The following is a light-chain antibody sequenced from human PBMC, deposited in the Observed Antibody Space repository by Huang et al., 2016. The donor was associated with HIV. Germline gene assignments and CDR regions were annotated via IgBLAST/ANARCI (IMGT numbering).Light chain of an antibody. V-gene: IGKV1-33*01. Sequence: DIQMTQSPSSLSASVGDRVTITCQASPDISNSLNWYQQRPGKAPRLLIYDASNLETGVPSRFGGSGSGTDFTFTISSLQPEDIATYYCQQGFTFGPGTKLDFK. J-gene: IGKJ3*01. CDR1: PDISNS. CDR3: QQGFT. CDR2: DAS.